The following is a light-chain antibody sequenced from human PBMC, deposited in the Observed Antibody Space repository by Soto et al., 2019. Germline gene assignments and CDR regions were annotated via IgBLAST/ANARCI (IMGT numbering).Light chain of an antibody. CDR1: QSVSRN. Sequence: EVVLTQSPATLSVSPGDRATLSCRASQSVSRNLAWYQQKPRQAPRLLIYGASTRATGVPARFSGSGSATEFTLSISSLQSEDVAVYYCQQYGDWPPETFGQGTKLEI. CDR3: QQYGDWPPET. CDR2: GAS. J-gene: IGKJ2*01. V-gene: IGKV3-15*01.